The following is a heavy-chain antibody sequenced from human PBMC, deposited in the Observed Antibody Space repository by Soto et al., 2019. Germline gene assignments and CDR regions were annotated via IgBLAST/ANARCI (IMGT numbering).Heavy chain of an antibody. D-gene: IGHD6-13*01. Sequence: QVQLVQSGAEVKKPGASMKVSCKASGFTFTSYGISWVRQAPGQGLEWMGWVSAYNGNTHYAQKLQGRATMTTDTATTTAYMELRSLRSDDTDVYYCSRGGSSWQPHEDYWGQGTLVTVSS. CDR2: VSAYNGNT. J-gene: IGHJ4*02. CDR1: GFTFTSYG. V-gene: IGHV1-18*01. CDR3: SRGGSSWQPHEDY.